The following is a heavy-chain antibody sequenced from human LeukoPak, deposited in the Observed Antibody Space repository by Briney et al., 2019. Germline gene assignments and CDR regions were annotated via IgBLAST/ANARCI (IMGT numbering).Heavy chain of an antibody. CDR2: HYYSGTT. V-gene: IGHV4-30-4*01. CDR1: GGSLMRGDYY. D-gene: IGHD4-17*01. Sequence: SETLSLTCIVSGGSLMRGDYYWSWIRQAPVKGLEWIGYHYYSGTTNYSPSLKSRVDISIDTFRNQFSLRLTSVTAADTAVYYCARGRYYGDYIDYWGQGALVTVSS. CDR3: ARGRYYGDYIDY. J-gene: IGHJ4*02.